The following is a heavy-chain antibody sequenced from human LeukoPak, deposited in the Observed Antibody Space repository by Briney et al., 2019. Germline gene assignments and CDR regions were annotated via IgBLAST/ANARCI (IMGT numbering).Heavy chain of an antibody. CDR2: INPNSGGT. CDR1: GYTFTAYY. J-gene: IGHJ4*02. Sequence: GASVSVSCTASGYTFTAYYMHWVRQAPGEGVERMGWINPNSGGTNYVQNFQGRVTMTRDTSISTAYMELSGLRSDDTAVYYCARGPAYSQYCANGVCYFLDHWGQGALVTVSS. CDR3: ARGPAYSQYCANGVCYFLDH. D-gene: IGHD2-8*01. V-gene: IGHV1-2*02.